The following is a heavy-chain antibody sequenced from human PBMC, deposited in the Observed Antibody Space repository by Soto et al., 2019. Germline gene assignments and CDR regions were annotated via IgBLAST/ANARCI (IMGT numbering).Heavy chain of an antibody. Sequence: PGWSLRPSCAASGFTVTSNYMSWVGQAPGKGLEGFSVIYIGCMTHYADSVKGSFTISRDNSKHPRYLQMTSPRAEDTAVYYCARENGSSLDYWGQGTLVTVSS. CDR3: ARENGSSLDY. D-gene: IGHD6-13*01. V-gene: IGHV3-53*01. CDR1: GFTVTSNY. J-gene: IGHJ4*02. CDR2: IYIGCMT.